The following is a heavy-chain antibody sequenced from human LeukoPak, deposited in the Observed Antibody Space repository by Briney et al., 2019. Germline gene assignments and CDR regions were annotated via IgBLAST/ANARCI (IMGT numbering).Heavy chain of an antibody. CDR1: GFTFGTYT. V-gene: IGHV3-NL1*01. Sequence: PGGSLRLTCAGSGFTFGTYTLSWVRQVPGKGLEWISSIHSDVDYIYYAASVRGRFTISRDNSNNMLYLQMNSLRPEDTAVYYCAKPLSGNYQKMAFDIWGQGTMVTVTS. CDR2: IHSDVDYI. D-gene: IGHD1-26*01. J-gene: IGHJ3*02. CDR3: AKPLSGNYQKMAFDI.